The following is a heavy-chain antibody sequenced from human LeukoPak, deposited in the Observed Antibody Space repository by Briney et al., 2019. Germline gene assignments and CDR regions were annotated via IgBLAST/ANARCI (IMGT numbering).Heavy chain of an antibody. CDR1: GGSISYSSYY. J-gene: IGHJ3*02. V-gene: IGHV4-39*01. Sequence: SETLSLTCTVSGGSISYSSYYWGWIRQPPGKGLEWIRSIYYSGSTYYNPSLKSRVTISVDTSKNQFSLKLSSVTAADTAVYYCARCHTTGWYKDAFDIWGQGTMVTASS. D-gene: IGHD6-19*01. CDR2: IYYSGST. CDR3: ARCHTTGWYKDAFDI.